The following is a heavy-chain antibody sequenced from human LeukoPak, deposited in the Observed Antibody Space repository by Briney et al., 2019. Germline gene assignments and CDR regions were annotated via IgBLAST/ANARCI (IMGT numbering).Heavy chain of an antibody. J-gene: IGHJ4*02. CDR3: AREKVGATDFDY. CDR2: IIPIFGTA. D-gene: IGHD1-26*01. CDR1: GYTFTSYG. Sequence: SVKVSCKASGYTFTSYGISWVRQAPGQGLEWMGGIIPIFGTANYAQKFQGRVTITADESTSTAYMELSSLRSEDTAVYYCAREKVGATDFDYWGQGTLVTVSS. V-gene: IGHV1-69*13.